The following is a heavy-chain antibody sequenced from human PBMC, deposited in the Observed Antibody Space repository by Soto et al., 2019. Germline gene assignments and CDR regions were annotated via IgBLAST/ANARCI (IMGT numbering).Heavy chain of an antibody. CDR1: GFTFSSYA. J-gene: IGHJ4*02. V-gene: IGHV3-30-3*01. CDR2: ISYDGSNK. D-gene: IGHD1-26*01. Sequence: QVQLVESGGGVVQPGRSLRLSCAASGFTFSSYAMHWVRQAPGKGLEWVAVISYDGSNKYYADSVKGRFTISRDNSKNTLYLQMNSLRAEDTAVYYCARDGGIVGATTRRGALYYFDYWGQGTLVTVSS. CDR3: ARDGGIVGATTRRGALYYFDY.